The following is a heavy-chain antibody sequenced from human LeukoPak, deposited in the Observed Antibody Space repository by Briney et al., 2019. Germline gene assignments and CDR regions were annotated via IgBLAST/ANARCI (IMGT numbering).Heavy chain of an antibody. CDR3: ARRHITGWPAFDI. J-gene: IGHJ3*02. Sequence: ASVKVSCKALGYTLITYGITWVRQAPGQGLEWMGWISANNGNTNYAHKLQGRVTMTTGTSTSTAYMELWSLRSDDTAVYYCARRHITGWPAFDIWGQGTMVTVSS. D-gene: IGHD6-19*01. CDR2: ISANNGNT. CDR1: GYTLITYG. V-gene: IGHV1-18*01.